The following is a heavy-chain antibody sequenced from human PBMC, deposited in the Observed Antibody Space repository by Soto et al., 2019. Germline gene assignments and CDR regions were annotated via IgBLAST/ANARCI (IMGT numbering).Heavy chain of an antibody. Sequence: QVQLVESGGGVVQPGRSLRLSCAASGFTFSRHGMHWVRQAPGKGLEWVAVISYDGSNKYYADSVKGRFTISRDNSKNTLDLQMNSLSAEDTAVYYCAKDSYSSGWTPVQYYYYYYGMDVWGQGTTVTVSS. J-gene: IGHJ6*02. CDR2: ISYDGSNK. CDR3: AKDSYSSGWTPVQYYYYYYGMDV. D-gene: IGHD6-19*01. V-gene: IGHV3-30*18. CDR1: GFTFSRHG.